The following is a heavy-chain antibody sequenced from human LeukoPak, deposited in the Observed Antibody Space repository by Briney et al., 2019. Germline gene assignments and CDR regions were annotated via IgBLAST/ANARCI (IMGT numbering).Heavy chain of an antibody. CDR1: GGSISSYY. CDR2: IYYSGST. Sequence: KPSETLSLTCTVSGGSISSYYWSWIRQPPGKGLEWLGYIYYSGSTTYNPSLKSRVTISVDMSKNQFSLKLSSVTAAATAVYYCARHFEGPPYASSGYFTYWGHGTLVTVSS. CDR3: ARHFEGPPYASSGYFTY. V-gene: IGHV4-59*08. J-gene: IGHJ4*01. D-gene: IGHD3-22*01.